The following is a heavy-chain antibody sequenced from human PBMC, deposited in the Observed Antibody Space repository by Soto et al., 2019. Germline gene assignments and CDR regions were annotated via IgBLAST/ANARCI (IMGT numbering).Heavy chain of an antibody. CDR2: IYYSGST. Sequence: ILQNPGKGLEWIGYIYYSGSTYYNPSLKSRVTMSVDTSKNQFSLNLSSVTAADTAVYYCARDSDYYSLAGYGVDVWGQGTTVNVSS. V-gene: IGHV4-30-4*06. D-gene: IGHD3-10*01. CDR3: ARDSDYYSLAGYGVDV. J-gene: IGHJ6*02.